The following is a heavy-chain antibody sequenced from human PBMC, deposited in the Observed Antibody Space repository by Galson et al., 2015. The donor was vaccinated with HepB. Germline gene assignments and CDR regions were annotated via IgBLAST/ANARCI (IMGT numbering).Heavy chain of an antibody. CDR3: AQLGTGY. CDR2: IYGGANT. Sequence: SLRLSCAASGFTVSSNYMNWVRQTPGKGLEWVSVIYGGANTYYADSVKGRFTLSRDDSKNTLYLQMNSLRAEDTAVYYCAQLGTGYWGQGTLVIVSS. V-gene: IGHV3-53*01. J-gene: IGHJ4*02. CDR1: GFTVSSNY. D-gene: IGHD7-27*01.